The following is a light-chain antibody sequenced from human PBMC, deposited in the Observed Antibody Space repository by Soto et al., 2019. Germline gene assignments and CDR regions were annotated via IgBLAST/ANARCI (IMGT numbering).Light chain of an antibody. V-gene: IGKV1-39*01. CDR2: AAS. CDR1: QNISNY. Sequence: DIQMTQSPSSLSASVGDRVTITRRASQNISNYLNWYQHGPGKAPNLLIYAASNLQSGVPSKFSASGSGTDFALTISSLQPEDFATYYCQQSYSTPSITFGQGTRLEIK. CDR3: QQSYSTPSIT. J-gene: IGKJ5*01.